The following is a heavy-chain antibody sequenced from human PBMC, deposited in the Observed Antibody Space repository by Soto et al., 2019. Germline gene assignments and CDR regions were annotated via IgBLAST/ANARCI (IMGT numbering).Heavy chain of an antibody. CDR1: GFTFSSYA. CDR2: ISGSGGST. V-gene: IGHV3-23*01. J-gene: IGHJ4*02. CDR3: AKGKTRYYYDSSGLGYLDPFDY. Sequence: PGGSLRLSCAASGFTFSSYAMSWVRQAPGKGLEWVSAISGSGGSTYYADSVKGRFTISRDNSKNTLYLQMNSLRAEDTAAYYCAKGKTRYYYDSSGLGYLDPFDYWGQGTLVTVSS. D-gene: IGHD3-22*01.